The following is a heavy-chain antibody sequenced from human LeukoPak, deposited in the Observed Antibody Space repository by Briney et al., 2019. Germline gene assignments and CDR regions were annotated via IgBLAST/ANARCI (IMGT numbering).Heavy chain of an antibody. V-gene: IGHV4-59*01. D-gene: IGHD1-26*01. CDR1: GGSISSYY. Sequence: SETLSLTCAVYGGSISSYYWSWIRQPPGKGLEWIGYIYYSGSTNYNPSLKSRVTISVDTSKNQFSLKLSSVTAADTAVYYCARGTMGDPYDAFDIWGQGTMVTVSS. CDR2: IYYSGST. CDR3: ARGTMGDPYDAFDI. J-gene: IGHJ3*02.